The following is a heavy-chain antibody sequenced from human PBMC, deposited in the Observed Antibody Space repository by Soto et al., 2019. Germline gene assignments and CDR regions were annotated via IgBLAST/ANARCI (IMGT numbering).Heavy chain of an antibody. CDR3: ARAPMVLSRSYFDS. D-gene: IGHD2-8*01. V-gene: IGHV4-59*01. CDR2: ISYSGNT. J-gene: IGHJ4*02. Sequence: SETLSLTCTVSGGSISNFYWSWIRQPPGKGLEWIGYISYSGNTNYNPSLKSRVSISVDTSKNQLSLNLASVTAADTAVYYCARAPMVLSRSYFDSWGQGTPVTVS. CDR1: GGSISNFY.